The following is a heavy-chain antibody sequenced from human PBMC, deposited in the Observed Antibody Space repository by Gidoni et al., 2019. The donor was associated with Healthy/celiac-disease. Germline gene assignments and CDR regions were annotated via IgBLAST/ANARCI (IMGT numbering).Heavy chain of an antibody. V-gene: IGHV1-18*01. J-gene: IGHJ6*04. D-gene: IGHD5-12*01. Sequence: QVQLVQSGAEVKKPGASVKGSCKASGYTCTSYGISWVRQAPGQGLEWMGWISAYNGNTNYAQKLQGRVTMTTDTSTSTAYMELRSLRSDDTAVYYCARAGYDLNKSNYYYYGMDVWGKGTTVTVSS. CDR1: GYTCTSYG. CDR2: ISAYNGNT. CDR3: ARAGYDLNKSNYYYYGMDV.